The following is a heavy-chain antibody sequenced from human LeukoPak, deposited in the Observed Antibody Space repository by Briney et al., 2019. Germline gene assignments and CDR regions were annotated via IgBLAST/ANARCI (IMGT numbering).Heavy chain of an antibody. CDR1: GGSISSGGYY. CDR3: AKGSSRFDW. V-gene: IGHV4-61*08. CDR2: IYYSGST. D-gene: IGHD6-13*01. Sequence: PSETLSLTCTVSGGSISSGGYYWSWIRQPPGKGLEWIGYIYYSGSTNYNPSLKSRVTISVDTPKNQFSLKLSSVTAADSAVYYCAKGSSRFDWWGQGTLVTVSS. J-gene: IGHJ4*02.